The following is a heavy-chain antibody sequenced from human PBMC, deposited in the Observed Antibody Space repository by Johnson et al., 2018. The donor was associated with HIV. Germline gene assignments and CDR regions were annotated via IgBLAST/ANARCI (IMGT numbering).Heavy chain of an antibody. CDR2: ISYNGSHK. CDR3: AREVAPYYDFWSGTRNSDAFDI. V-gene: IGHV3-30-3*01. D-gene: IGHD3-3*01. J-gene: IGHJ3*02. CDR1: GFSFSDYY. Sequence: QVQLVESGGGLVKPGKSLRLSCAASGFSFSDYYMSWIRQAPGKGLEWVALISYNGSHKYYADSVKGRFTISRANSKNTLYLQMNSLRGEDTAVYYCAREVAPYYDFWSGTRNSDAFDIWGQGTMVTVSS.